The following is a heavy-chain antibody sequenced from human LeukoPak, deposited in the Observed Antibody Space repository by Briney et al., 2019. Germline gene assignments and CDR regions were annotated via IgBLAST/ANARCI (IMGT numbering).Heavy chain of an antibody. J-gene: IGHJ4*02. Sequence: SETLSLTCTVSGGSISSSSYYWAWIRQPPGKGLEWIGNIYYSGSTYYNPSLKSRVTISVDTSKNQFSLKLSSVTAADTAVYYCARIGRIAARPTTGWGQGTLVTVSS. CDR3: ARIGRIAARPTTG. V-gene: IGHV4-39*01. CDR2: IYYSGST. D-gene: IGHD6-6*01. CDR1: GGSISSSSYY.